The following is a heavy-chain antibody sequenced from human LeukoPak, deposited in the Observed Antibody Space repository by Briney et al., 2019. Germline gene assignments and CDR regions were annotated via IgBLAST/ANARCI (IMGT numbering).Heavy chain of an antibody. J-gene: IGHJ4*02. CDR2: IRPHNGDT. CDR1: GYTFTEYA. CDR3: ARDVAGIAVAGTVDF. V-gene: IGHV1-18*01. D-gene: IGHD6-19*01. Sequence: GASVTLSCKASGYTFTEYAFSWVRQAPGQGLEWMGWIRPHNGDTGYAQKFQARLTMTTDTSTSTAYLDLWSLRSDDTAVYYCARDVAGIAVAGTVDFWGQGTLVTVSS.